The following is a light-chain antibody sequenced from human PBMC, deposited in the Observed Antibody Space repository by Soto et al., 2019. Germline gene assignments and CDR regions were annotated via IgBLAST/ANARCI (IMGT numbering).Light chain of an antibody. J-gene: IGKJ4*01. CDR1: QNINTW. CDR3: QQYQSFST. V-gene: IGKV1-5*01. CDR2: HAS. Sequence: DIQMTQSPSTLSASVGDRVTITCRASQNINTWVAWYQQKPGHAPKLLMYHASSLESGVASRFSGSGSGTEFTLSISSLQPDDFATYFCQQYQSFSTFAGGTKVVVK.